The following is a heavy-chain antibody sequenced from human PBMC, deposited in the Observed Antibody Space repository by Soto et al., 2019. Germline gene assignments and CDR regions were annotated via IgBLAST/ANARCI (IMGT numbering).Heavy chain of an antibody. J-gene: IGHJ4*02. Sequence: TLSLTCGISGDSVSSNSAAWNWLRQSPSRGLEWLGRTYYRSKWYNDYAVSVESRITINPDTPKNHFSLQLNFVTPEDTAVYFCARGEQYSGRIFDYWGQGTLVTVSS. CDR2: TYYRSKWYN. V-gene: IGHV6-1*01. CDR3: ARGEQYSGRIFDY. CDR1: GDSVSSNSAA. D-gene: IGHD1-26*01.